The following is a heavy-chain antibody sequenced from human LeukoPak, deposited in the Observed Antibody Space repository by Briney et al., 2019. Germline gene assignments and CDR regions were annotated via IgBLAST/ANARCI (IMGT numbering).Heavy chain of an antibody. CDR2: ISAYNGNT. V-gene: IGHV1-18*04. Sequence: EASVKVSCKASDYTFMSYGISWVRQAPGQGLEWMGWISAYNGNTNYAQKLQDRVTMTTDTSTSTAYMELRSLRSDDTAVYYCARGNSGYYVAYFDYWGQGTLVTVSS. J-gene: IGHJ4*02. CDR3: ARGNSGYYVAYFDY. CDR1: DYTFMSYG. D-gene: IGHD5-12*01.